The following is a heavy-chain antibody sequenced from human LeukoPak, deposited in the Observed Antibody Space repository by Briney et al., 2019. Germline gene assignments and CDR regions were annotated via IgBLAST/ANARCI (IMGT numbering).Heavy chain of an antibody. CDR3: AREYYDILTGYYRGFDY. D-gene: IGHD3-9*01. CDR1: GGSISSGDYY. Sequence: SETLSLTCTVSGGSISSGDYYWRWIRQPPGKGLEWIGYIYYSGSTYYNPSLKSRVTISVDTSKNQFSLKLSSVTAADTAVYYCAREYYDILTGYYRGFDYWGQGTLVTVSS. V-gene: IGHV4-30-4*08. CDR2: IYYSGST. J-gene: IGHJ4*02.